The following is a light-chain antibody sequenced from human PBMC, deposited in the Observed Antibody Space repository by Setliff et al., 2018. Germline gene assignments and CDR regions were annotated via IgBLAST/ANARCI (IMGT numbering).Light chain of an antibody. CDR2: RDS. Sequence: QSVLTQPPSASGTPGQRVAISCSGSSSNVGSNYVYWYQQLPGTAPKLLTSRDSQRPSGVPDRFSGSKSGTSASLAISGLRSEDEAEYYCAAWDDSLSVLFGGGTKVTVL. CDR1: SSNVGSNY. CDR3: AAWDDSLSVL. V-gene: IGLV1-47*01. J-gene: IGLJ2*01.